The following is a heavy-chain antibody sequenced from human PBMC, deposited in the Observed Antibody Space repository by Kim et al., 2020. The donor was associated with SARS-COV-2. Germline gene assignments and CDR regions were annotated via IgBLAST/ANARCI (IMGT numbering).Heavy chain of an antibody. J-gene: IGHJ4*02. V-gene: IGHV5-10-1*01. CDR3: ARVMDYGDYPFDY. CDR2: IDPSDSYI. D-gene: IGHD4-17*01. Sequence: GESLKISCKGSGYNFTNYWITWVRQMPGKGLEWMGRIDPSDSYINYSPSFQGHVTFSVDKSISTAFLQWSNLEASDTAMYYCARVMDYGDYPFDYWGQGTLVTVSS. CDR1: GYNFTNYW.